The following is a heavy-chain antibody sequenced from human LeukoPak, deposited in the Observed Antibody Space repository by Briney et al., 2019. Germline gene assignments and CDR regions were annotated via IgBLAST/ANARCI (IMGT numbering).Heavy chain of an antibody. V-gene: IGHV4-34*01. Sequence: SETLSLTCAVYGGSFSGYYWSWIRQPPGKGLEWIGEINHSGSTNYNPSLKSRVTISVDTSKNQFSLKLSSVTAADTAVYYCARGFCSSTSCYIWGIYYYYMDVWGKGTTVTVSS. CDR2: INHSGST. D-gene: IGHD2-2*02. J-gene: IGHJ6*03. CDR1: GGSFSGYY. CDR3: ARGFCSSTSCYIWGIYYYYMDV.